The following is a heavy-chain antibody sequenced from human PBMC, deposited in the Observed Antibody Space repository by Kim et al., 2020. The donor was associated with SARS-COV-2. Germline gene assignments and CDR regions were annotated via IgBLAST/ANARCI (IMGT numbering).Heavy chain of an antibody. D-gene: IGHD6-13*01. J-gene: IGHJ4*02. CDR2: VSGT. CDR3: AKGNIADGY. Sequence: VSGTLDVESAKGRFAISRDNARNSVFLQMNDLRPEDTAIYYCAKGNIADGYWGQGTLVTVSS. V-gene: IGHV3-7*04.